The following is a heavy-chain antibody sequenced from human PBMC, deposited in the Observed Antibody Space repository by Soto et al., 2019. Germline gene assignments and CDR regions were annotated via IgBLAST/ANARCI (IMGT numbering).Heavy chain of an antibody. V-gene: IGHV3-23*01. CDR3: AKAGLGWAAAGTFDY. CDR2: ISGSGGST. CDR1: GFTFSSYA. Sequence: GGSLRLSCAASGFTFSSYAMSWVRQAPGKGLEWVSAISGSGGSTYYADSVKGRFTISRDNSKNKLYLQMNSLRAEDTAVYYCAKAGLGWAAAGTFDYWGQGTLVTVSS. J-gene: IGHJ4*02. D-gene: IGHD6-13*01.